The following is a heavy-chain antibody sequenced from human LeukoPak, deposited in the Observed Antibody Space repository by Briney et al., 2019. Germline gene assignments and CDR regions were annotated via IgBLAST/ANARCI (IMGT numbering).Heavy chain of an antibody. CDR3: AREGRTYYMDV. CDR2: IIPMFGAP. Sequence: ASVKVSCKASGGTFSSYGISWVRQAPGQGLEWMGGIIPMFGAPNYAQKFQGRVTITTDESTTTAHMELSSLRSEDTAVCYCAREGRTYYMDVWGKGTTVTVSS. J-gene: IGHJ6*03. CDR1: GGTFSSYG. V-gene: IGHV1-69*05.